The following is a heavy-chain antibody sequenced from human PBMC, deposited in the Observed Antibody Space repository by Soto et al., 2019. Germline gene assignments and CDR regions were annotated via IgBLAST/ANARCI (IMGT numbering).Heavy chain of an antibody. J-gene: IGHJ4*02. CDR2: IHSVDGNT. V-gene: IGHV1-3*01. CDR1: GHPFNNYK. CDR3: ARDEDI. Sequence: QVPVVQSGPEVKKPGASVKVSCKASGHPFNNYKIHWVRQAPGQGLEWLGWIHSVDGNTKYSERLQGRVTITWDTSASTAYMDLTSLRSEDTAVYYCARDEDIWGQGTLVTVSS.